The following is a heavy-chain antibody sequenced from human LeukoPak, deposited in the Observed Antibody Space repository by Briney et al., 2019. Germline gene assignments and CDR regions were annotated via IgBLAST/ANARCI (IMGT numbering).Heavy chain of an antibody. CDR1: GLTFSSYA. CDR2: ISSSGSPT. Sequence: GGSLRLSCAASGLTFSSYAMHWVRQAPGKGLEWVSYISSSGSPTFYAASVKGRFTISRDNTNNSLFLQMNSLRAEDSAVYYCAREGSFYFDYWGQGILATVSS. CDR3: AREGSFYFDY. J-gene: IGHJ4*02. V-gene: IGHV3-48*03.